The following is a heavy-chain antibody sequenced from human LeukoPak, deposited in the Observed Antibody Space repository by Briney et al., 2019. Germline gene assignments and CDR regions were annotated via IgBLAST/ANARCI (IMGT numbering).Heavy chain of an antibody. J-gene: IGHJ4*02. CDR2: ISGSGGST. D-gene: IGHD6-19*01. V-gene: IGHV3-23*01. Sequence: PGGSLRLSCAASGLTFSNYAMSWVRQAPGKGLEWVSGISGSGGSTYYADSVKGRFTISRDNSKNTLYLQMNSLRAEDTAVYYCAKDGGGSGFDYWGQGTLVTVSS. CDR1: GLTFSNYA. CDR3: AKDGGGSGFDY.